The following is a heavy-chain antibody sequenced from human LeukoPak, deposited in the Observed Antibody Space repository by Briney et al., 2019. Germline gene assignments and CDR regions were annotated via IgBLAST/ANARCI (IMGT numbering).Heavy chain of an antibody. CDR3: AKAEGYDILTGPDY. D-gene: IGHD3-9*01. V-gene: IGHV3-23*01. CDR2: IGASGGST. J-gene: IGHJ4*02. Sequence: GGSLRLSCATSGFTFSSYAMSWVRQVPGKGLEWVSGIGASGGSTYYADSVKGRFTISRDNSKNTLYLQMNSLRTEDTAVYYCAKAEGYDILTGPDYWGQGTLVTVSS. CDR1: GFTFSSYA.